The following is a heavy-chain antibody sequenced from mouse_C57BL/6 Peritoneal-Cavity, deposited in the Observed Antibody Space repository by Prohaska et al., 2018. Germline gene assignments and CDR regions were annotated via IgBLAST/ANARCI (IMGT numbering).Heavy chain of an antibody. V-gene: IGHV3-6*01. Sequence: DVQLQESGPGLVKPSQSLSLTCSVTGYSITSGYYWNWIRQFPGNKLEWMGYISYDGSNNYNPSLKNRISITRYTSKNQFFLKLNSVNTEDTATYLCARAEYYGSAYYFNNWGQGTTLTVSS. CDR2: ISYDGSN. CDR1: GYSITSGYY. CDR3: ARAEYYGSAYYFNN. D-gene: IGHD1-1*01. J-gene: IGHJ2*01.